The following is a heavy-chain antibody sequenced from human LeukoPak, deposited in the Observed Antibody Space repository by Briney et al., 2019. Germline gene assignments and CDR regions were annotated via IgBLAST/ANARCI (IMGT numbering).Heavy chain of an antibody. J-gene: IGHJ4*02. CDR1: GFTFTNYA. CDR3: AKDRSIGTYYTFDH. Sequence: GGSLCLSCAASGFTFTNYAMTWVRQAPGKGLEWVSSISDSGVMTYYADSVKGRFTVSRDTSKNSLYLQMSSLTAADTAVYYCAKDRSIGTYYTFDHWGQGNLVTVSS. CDR2: ISDSGVMT. V-gene: IGHV3-23*01. D-gene: IGHD1-26*01.